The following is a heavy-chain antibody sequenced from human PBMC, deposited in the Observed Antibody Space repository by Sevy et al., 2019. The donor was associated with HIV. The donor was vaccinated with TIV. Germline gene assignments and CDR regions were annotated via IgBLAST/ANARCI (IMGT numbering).Heavy chain of an antibody. V-gene: IGHV4-31*03. Sequence: SETLSLTCTVSGGSISSGGYYWSWIRQHPGKGLEWIGYIYYSGSTYYHPSLKSRVTISVDTSKNQFSLKLSSVTAADTAVYYCARDSVKHYDFWSGPRTQNWFDPWGQGTLVTVSS. CDR1: GGSISSGGYY. J-gene: IGHJ5*02. D-gene: IGHD3-3*01. CDR2: IYYSGST. CDR3: ARDSVKHYDFWSGPRTQNWFDP.